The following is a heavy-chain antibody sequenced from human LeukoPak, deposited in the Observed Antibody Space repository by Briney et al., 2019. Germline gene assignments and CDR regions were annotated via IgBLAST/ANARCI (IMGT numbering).Heavy chain of an antibody. D-gene: IGHD6-19*01. Sequence: PGGSLRLSCVASGFTVSSNYMSWVRQAPGKGLEWVSVIYSGSSTSYAESVKGRFTISRNTSKNTLYLQMNSLRADDTAVYYCARDRSSGWYVYDYWGQGTLVTVSS. V-gene: IGHV3-53*01. CDR3: ARDRSSGWYVYDY. CDR2: IYSGSST. CDR1: GFTVSSNY. J-gene: IGHJ4*02.